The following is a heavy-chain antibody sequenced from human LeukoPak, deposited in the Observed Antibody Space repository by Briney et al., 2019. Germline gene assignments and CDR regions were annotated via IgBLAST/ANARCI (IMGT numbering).Heavy chain of an antibody. CDR2: IYHSGST. J-gene: IGHJ4*02. D-gene: IGHD4-17*01. Sequence: KPSETLSLTCTVSGVSISSSNWWSWVRQPPGKGLEWIGEIYHSGSTNYNPSLKSRVTISVDKSKNQFSLKLSSVTAADTAVYYCARVEATVTWFDYWGQGTLVTVSS. V-gene: IGHV4-4*02. CDR1: GVSISSSNW. CDR3: ARVEATVTWFDY.